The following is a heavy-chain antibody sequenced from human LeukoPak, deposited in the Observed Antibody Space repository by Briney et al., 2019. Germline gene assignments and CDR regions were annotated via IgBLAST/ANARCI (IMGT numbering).Heavy chain of an antibody. CDR3: AKRYCSSTTCYDDRGAFDY. CDR1: GASLSSFF. D-gene: IGHD2-2*01. Sequence: PSETLSLTCEVSGASLSSFFWTWIRQPPGKALQWIGYVYHTGSTNYNPSLRGRLSMSLDTSKNQFSLKLSSVTAADTAVYYCAKRYCSSTTCYDDRGAFDYWGQGTLVTVSS. CDR2: VYHTGST. J-gene: IGHJ4*02. V-gene: IGHV4-59*08.